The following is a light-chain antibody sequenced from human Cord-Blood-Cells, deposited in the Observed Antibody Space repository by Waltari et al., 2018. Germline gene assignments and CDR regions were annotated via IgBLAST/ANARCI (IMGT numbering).Light chain of an antibody. CDR3: QQSYSTPPWT. CDR2: AAS. V-gene: IGKV1-39*01. CDR1: QSISSY. J-gene: IGKJ1*01. Sequence: DIQMTQSPSSLSASVGDRVPITCRASQSISSYLNWYQQKPGKAPKLLIYAASSLQSGVPSRFSGSGSGTDVTLTISSLQPKDFATYFCQQSYSTPPWTFGQGTKVKIK.